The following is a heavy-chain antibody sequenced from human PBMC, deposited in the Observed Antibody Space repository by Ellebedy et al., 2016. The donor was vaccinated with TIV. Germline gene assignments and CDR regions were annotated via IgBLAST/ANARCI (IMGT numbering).Heavy chain of an antibody. V-gene: IGHV1-18*01. Sequence: ASVKVSXXAAGYTFSNYRISWVRQAPGQGLEWMGWISAYSGDTEYAQKFQGRVTMTTDTSTSTAYMEVRSLRSDDTAVYYCARSDFWSGLDYWGQGTLVTVSS. D-gene: IGHD3-3*01. J-gene: IGHJ4*02. CDR1: GYTFSNYR. CDR2: ISAYSGDT. CDR3: ARSDFWSGLDY.